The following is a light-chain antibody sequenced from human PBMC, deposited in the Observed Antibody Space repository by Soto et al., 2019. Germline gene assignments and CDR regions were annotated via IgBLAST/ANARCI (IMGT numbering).Light chain of an antibody. V-gene: IGKV3-20*01. Sequence: EIVLTQSPGTLSLSPGERATLSCRASQSVSSSYLAWYQQKPDQAPMLLIYGASNRATGIPDRFSGSGSGTDFTLTISRLDPEDFAVYYCQQYGSSPLFTFGPGTKVDIK. CDR2: GAS. J-gene: IGKJ3*01. CDR1: QSVSSSY. CDR3: QQYGSSPLFT.